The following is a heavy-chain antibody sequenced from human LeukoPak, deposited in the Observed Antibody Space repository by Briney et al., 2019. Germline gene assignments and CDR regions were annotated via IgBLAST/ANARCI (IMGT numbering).Heavy chain of an antibody. J-gene: IGHJ4*02. Sequence: SETLSLTCTVSGGSISSYYWSWIRQPPGKGLEWIGYIYSSGSTNYNPSLKSRITISVDTSKNQFSLKLSSVTAADTAVYYCARARYCSSTSCRRYYFDYWGQGTLVTVSS. CDR3: ARARYCSSTSCRRYYFDY. D-gene: IGHD2-2*01. V-gene: IGHV4-59*12. CDR1: GGSISSYY. CDR2: IYSSGST.